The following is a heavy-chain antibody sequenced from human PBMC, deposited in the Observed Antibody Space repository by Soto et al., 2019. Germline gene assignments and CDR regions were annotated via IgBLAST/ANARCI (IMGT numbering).Heavy chain of an antibody. CDR1: GFTFDDYG. CDR3: ARGLGGYTFDY. J-gene: IGHJ4*02. V-gene: IGHV3-20*01. D-gene: IGHD5-12*01. CDR2: INWNGGST. Sequence: EVQLVESGGGVVRPGGSLRLSCAASGFTFDDYGMTWVRQAPGKGLEWVSGINWNGGSTGYAASVKGRFTISRDNAKNSLSLQMKGLRAEYTALNHCARGLGGYTFDYWGQATLVTVAS.